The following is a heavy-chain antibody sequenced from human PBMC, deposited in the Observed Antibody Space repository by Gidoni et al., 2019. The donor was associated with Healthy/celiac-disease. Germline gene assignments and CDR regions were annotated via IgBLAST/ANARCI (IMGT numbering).Heavy chain of an antibody. CDR3: AREGADGGRRFDY. CDR2: IYYSGST. J-gene: IGHJ4*02. Sequence: QVQLQESGPGLVKPSETLSLTCTVSGGSISSYYWSWIRQPPGKGLEWIGYIYYSGSTNYNPSLKSRVTISVDTSKNQFSLKLSSVTAADTAVYYCAREGADGGRRFDYWGQGTLVTVSS. D-gene: IGHD2-15*01. V-gene: IGHV4-59*01. CDR1: GGSISSYY.